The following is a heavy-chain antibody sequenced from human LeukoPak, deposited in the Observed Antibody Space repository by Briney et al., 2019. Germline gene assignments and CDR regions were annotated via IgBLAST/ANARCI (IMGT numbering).Heavy chain of an antibody. J-gene: IGHJ3*02. CDR2: IYPGDSDT. V-gene: IGHV5-51*01. Sequence: GESLKISCQASGYSFTSYWIGWVRQMPGKGLEWMGIIYPGDSDTRYSPSFQGQVTISADKSISTAYLQWSSLKASDTAMYYCARQTTVVTPRAFDIWGQGTMVTVSS. D-gene: IGHD4-23*01. CDR3: ARQTTVVTPRAFDI. CDR1: GYSFTSYW.